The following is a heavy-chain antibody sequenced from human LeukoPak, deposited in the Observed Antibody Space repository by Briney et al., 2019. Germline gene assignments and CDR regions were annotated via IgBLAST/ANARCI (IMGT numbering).Heavy chain of an antibody. CDR1: GFTFSSYS. CDR2: ISSSSSYI. V-gene: IGHV3-21*01. J-gene: IGHJ4*02. CDR3: ARVRYSSGWYGLDY. D-gene: IGHD6-19*01. Sequence: PGGSLRLSCAASGFTFSSYSMNWVRQAPGKGLEWVSSISSSSSYIYYADSVKGRFTISRDNAKNSLYLQMNSLRAEDTAVYYCARVRYSSGWYGLDYWGQGTLVTVSS.